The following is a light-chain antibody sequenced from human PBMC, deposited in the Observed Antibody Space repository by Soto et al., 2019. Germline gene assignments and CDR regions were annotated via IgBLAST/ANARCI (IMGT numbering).Light chain of an antibody. J-gene: IGKJ1*01. CDR1: QSVSSSY. CDR3: QQYGSSPGT. V-gene: IGKV3-20*01. Sequence: EIALTQSSVTLSLSPGERATLSCRASQSVSSSYLAWYQQKPGQAPRLLIYGASSRATGIPDRFSGSGSGTDFTLTISRLEPEDFAVYYCQQYGSSPGTFGQGTKVDIK. CDR2: GAS.